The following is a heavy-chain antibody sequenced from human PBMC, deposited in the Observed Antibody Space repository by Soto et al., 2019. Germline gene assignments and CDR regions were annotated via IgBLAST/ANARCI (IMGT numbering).Heavy chain of an antibody. Sequence: QVQLQESGPALVKPSETLSLTCTVSGDSVTSGSHHWSWIRQPPGKGLEWVVQFQYGGSSNYNPSLDSRLTISFYTSTNHFSLKLASVTAADTAVYYCATFYAVGGGRGQWGQGTLVTVSS. V-gene: IGHV4-61*03. CDR2: FQYGGSS. D-gene: IGHD2-21*01. CDR3: ATFYAVGGGRGQ. J-gene: IGHJ4*02. CDR1: GDSVTSGSHH.